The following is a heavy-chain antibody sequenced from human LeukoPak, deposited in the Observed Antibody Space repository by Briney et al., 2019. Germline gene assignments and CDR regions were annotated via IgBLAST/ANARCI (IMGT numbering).Heavy chain of an antibody. D-gene: IGHD1-1*01. V-gene: IGHV3-15*01. J-gene: IGHJ4*02. CDR1: GFTFSNAW. CDR3: TSAWRGSFDY. Sequence: GGSLRLSCAASGFTFSNAWMSWVRQAPGKGLEWVGRIKSKIDGGTTDYAAPVKGRFTISRDDSKNTLYLQMNSLKTEDTAVYYCTSAWRGSFDYWGQGTLVTVSS. CDR2: IKSKIDGGTT.